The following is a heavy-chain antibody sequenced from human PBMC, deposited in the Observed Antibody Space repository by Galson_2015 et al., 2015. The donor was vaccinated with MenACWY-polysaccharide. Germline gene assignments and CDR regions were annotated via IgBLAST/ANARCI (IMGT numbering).Heavy chain of an antibody. D-gene: IGHD5-24*01. J-gene: IGHJ3*01. CDR1: GFTFGSYA. Sequence: SLRLSCAASGFTFGSYAMGWVRQAPGKGLEWVSSIGGSGLTTFYAESVKGRFTISRDNAQNILSLQMNSLRADDTARYFYAKVTGMASSRRPFDVWGQGTMVAVSS. V-gene: IGHV3-23*01. CDR2: IGGSGLTT. CDR3: AKVTGMASSRRPFDV.